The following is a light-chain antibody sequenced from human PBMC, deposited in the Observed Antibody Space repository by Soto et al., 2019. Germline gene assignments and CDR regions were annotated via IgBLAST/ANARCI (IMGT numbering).Light chain of an antibody. Sequence: QSVLTQPPSVSEAPGQRVTISCTGSSSNIGAGYEAHWYQQVPGTAPKLLIYENNNRPSGVPDRFSGSKSGTSASLAITGLHAEDEAEYYCQSYDSSLSGYVFGTGTKVTGL. CDR2: ENN. V-gene: IGLV1-40*01. CDR3: QSYDSSLSGYV. J-gene: IGLJ1*01. CDR1: SSNIGAGYE.